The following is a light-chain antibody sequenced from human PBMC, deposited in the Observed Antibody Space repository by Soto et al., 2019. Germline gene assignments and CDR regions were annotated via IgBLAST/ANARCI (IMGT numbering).Light chain of an antibody. V-gene: IGKV3-15*01. Sequence: EIVMTQSPATLSVSPGERATLSCRASQSVSSNLAWYQQKPGQAPGLLMYGASTRATGIPGRFSGSGSGTEFTLTISSLQSEDFAVYYCQQYYNWPPITFGQGTRLEIK. CDR2: GAS. CDR1: QSVSSN. J-gene: IGKJ5*01. CDR3: QQYYNWPPIT.